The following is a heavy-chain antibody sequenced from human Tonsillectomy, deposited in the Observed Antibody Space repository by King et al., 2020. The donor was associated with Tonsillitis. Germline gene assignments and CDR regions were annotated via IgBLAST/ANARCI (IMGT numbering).Heavy chain of an antibody. Sequence: QLVQSGAEVKKPGSSVRVSCKASGGTFSSSAISWVRRAPGQGLEWMGGIIPIVGTAHYAQSFQGRVTITADESTTTAYMGLGSLRSEDTAVYYCARGYCRGTACYNNPHYYYYYMDVWGKGTTVTVSS. CDR1: GGTFSSSA. CDR2: IIPIVGTA. J-gene: IGHJ6*03. V-gene: IGHV1-69*01. CDR3: ARGYCRGTACYNNPHYYYYYMDV. D-gene: IGHD2-2*02.